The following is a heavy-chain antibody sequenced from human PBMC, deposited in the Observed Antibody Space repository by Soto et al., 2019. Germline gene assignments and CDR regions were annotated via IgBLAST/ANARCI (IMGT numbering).Heavy chain of an antibody. J-gene: IGHJ6*01. D-gene: IGHD6-13*01. CDR2: IFHSGST. CDR3: ARSRLQHGIAMVDV. Sequence: LALTCGGSGGSISYAVYSWTWIRQPPGKVLEWIGNIFHSGSTSYNPSLKSRVTISVDMSKNELSLTLTSVTAADTDVYYCARSRLQHGIAMVDVWGQGTTVPVSS. CDR1: GGSISYAVYS. V-gene: IGHV4-30-2*01.